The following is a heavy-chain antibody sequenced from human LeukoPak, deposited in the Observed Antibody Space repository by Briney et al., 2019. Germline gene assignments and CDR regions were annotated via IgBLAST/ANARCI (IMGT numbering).Heavy chain of an antibody. CDR1: GFTFSSYS. Sequence: PGGSLRLSCAASGFTFSSYSMNWVGQAPGKGLEWVSSISSSSSYIYYADSVKGRFTISRDNAKNSLYLQMNSLRAEDTAVYYCARDLASGAFDIWGQGTMVTVSS. CDR3: ARDLASGAFDI. J-gene: IGHJ3*02. CDR2: ISSSSSYI. D-gene: IGHD7-27*01. V-gene: IGHV3-21*01.